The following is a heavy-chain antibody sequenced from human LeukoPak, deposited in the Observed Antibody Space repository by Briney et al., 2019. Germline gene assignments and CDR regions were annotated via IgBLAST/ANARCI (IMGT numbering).Heavy chain of an antibody. CDR1: GGTFSSYA. CDR2: IIPIFGTA. CDR3: ARADYYDSSGYFDY. D-gene: IGHD3-22*01. Sequence: ASVKVSCKASGGTFSSYAISWVRQAPGQGLEWMGGIIPIFGTANYAQKFQGRVTITADESTSTAYMELSSLRSEDTAVYYCARADYYDSSGYFDYWGQGTLVTVSS. J-gene: IGHJ4*02. V-gene: IGHV1-69*13.